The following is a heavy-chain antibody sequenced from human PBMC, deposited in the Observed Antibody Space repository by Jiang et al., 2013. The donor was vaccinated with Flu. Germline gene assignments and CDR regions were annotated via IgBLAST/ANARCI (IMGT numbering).Heavy chain of an antibody. D-gene: IGHD3-22*01. Sequence: GAEVKKPGESLKISCKGSGYSFTNYWIGWVRQMPGKGLEWMGIIYPGDSDTRYSPSFQGQVTISADKSISTAYLQWSSLKASDTAMYYCARQGGGYYYDSSGYSSYYYYGMDVWGPRDHGHRLL. CDR1: GYSFTNYW. V-gene: IGHV5-51*01. J-gene: IGHJ6*02. CDR2: IYPGDSDT. CDR3: ARQGGGYYYDSSGYSSYYYYGMDV.